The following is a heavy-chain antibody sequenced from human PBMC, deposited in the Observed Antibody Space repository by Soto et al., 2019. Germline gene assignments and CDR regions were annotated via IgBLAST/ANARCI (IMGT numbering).Heavy chain of an antibody. CDR1: GGSISSGGYY. Sequence: PSQTLSLTCTVSGGSISSGGYYCSWIRQHPGKGLEWIGYIYYSVSTYYNPSLKSRVTISVDTSKNQFSLKLSSVTAADTAVYYCARHPSGDILTGPPNWFDPWGQGTLVTVSS. CDR2: IYYSVST. J-gene: IGHJ5*02. D-gene: IGHD3-9*01. CDR3: ARHPSGDILTGPPNWFDP. V-gene: IGHV4-31*03.